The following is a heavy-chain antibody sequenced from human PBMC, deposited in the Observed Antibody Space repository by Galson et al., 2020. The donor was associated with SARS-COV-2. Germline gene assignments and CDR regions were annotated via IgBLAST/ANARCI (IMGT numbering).Heavy chain of an antibody. V-gene: IGHV1-2*02. CDR2: INPDSGGT. D-gene: IGHD2-15*01. Sequence: GESLKISCKPSGYTFTGFFIHWVRQAPGQGLEWMGWINPDSGGTNYAQKFQGRVTMTSDTSISTAYMELSSLRSDDTAVYFCARDYCSRGICYHWGLFDYWGQGALVTVSS. J-gene: IGHJ4*02. CDR1: GYTFTGFF. CDR3: ARDYCSRGICYHWGLFDY.